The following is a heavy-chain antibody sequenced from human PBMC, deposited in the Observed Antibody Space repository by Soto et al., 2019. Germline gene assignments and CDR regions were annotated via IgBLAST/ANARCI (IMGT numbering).Heavy chain of an antibody. CDR2: ISSSGSVM. Sequence: EVQLVESGGGLVKPGGSLRLSCAASGFTFSSDSMGWVRQAPGKGLEWVASISSSGSVMNYADSVKGRFTISRDNAKNSLYLQMRSLKDEDTAVYYCARDPPSGTTLDWFDSWGQGTLVTVSS. V-gene: IGHV3-21*01. D-gene: IGHD1-7*01. J-gene: IGHJ5*01. CDR3: ARDPPSGTTLDWFDS. CDR1: GFTFSSDS.